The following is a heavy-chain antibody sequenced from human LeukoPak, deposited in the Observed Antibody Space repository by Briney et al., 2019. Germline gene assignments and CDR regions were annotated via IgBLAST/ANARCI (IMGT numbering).Heavy chain of an antibody. CDR3: ARGARTDGNYYGYFES. D-gene: IGHD1-26*01. CDR1: GASINSHY. Sequence: SETLSLTCTVTGASINSHYWSWIRQTPGKGLEWIGYIYYSGSTNYNPSLKSRVTMSIDTSKTQFSLNLRSVTAADTAVYYCARGARTDGNYYGYFESWGQGTLVTVSS. V-gene: IGHV4-59*11. J-gene: IGHJ4*02. CDR2: IYYSGST.